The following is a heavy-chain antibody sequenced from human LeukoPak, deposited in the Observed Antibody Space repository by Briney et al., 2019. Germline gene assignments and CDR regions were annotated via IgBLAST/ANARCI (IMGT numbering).Heavy chain of an antibody. CDR3: ARGSDGSGNSYRNWFDP. CDR1: GGSISSSNW. Sequence: SGTLSLTCAVSGGSISSSNWWSWVRQPPGKGLEWIGEIYHSGSTNYNPSLKSRVTISVDTSKNQFSLKLSSVTAADTALYYCARGSDGSGNSYRNWFDPWGQGTLVTVSS. CDR2: IYHSGST. J-gene: IGHJ5*02. D-gene: IGHD3-10*01. V-gene: IGHV4-4*02.